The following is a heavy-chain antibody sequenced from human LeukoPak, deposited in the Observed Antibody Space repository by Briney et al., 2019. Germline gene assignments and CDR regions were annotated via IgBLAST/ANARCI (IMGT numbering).Heavy chain of an antibody. CDR2: INTNTGNP. CDR3: ARDKSSGWLDAFDI. CDR1: GYTFTSYA. Sequence: ASVKVSYKASGYTFTSYAMNWVRQAPGQGLEWMGWINTNTGNPTYAQGFTGRFVFSLDTSVSTVYLQISSLKAEDTAVYYCARDKSSGWLDAFDIWGQGAMVTVSS. D-gene: IGHD6-19*01. V-gene: IGHV7-4-1*02. J-gene: IGHJ3*02.